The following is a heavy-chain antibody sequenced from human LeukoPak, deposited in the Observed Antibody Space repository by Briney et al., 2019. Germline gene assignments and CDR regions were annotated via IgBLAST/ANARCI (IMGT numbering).Heavy chain of an antibody. CDR1: GGSISSSSYY. Sequence: SETLSLTCTVSGGSISSSSYYWGWIRQPPGKGLEWIGSIYYSGSTYYNPSLKSRVTISVDTSKNQFSLKLSSVTAADTAVYYCARRPNWGFIDYWGQGTLVTVSS. D-gene: IGHD7-27*01. V-gene: IGHV4-39*01. J-gene: IGHJ4*02. CDR2: IYYSGST. CDR3: ARRPNWGFIDY.